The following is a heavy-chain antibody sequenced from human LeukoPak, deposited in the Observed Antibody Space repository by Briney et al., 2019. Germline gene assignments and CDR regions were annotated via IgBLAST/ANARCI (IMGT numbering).Heavy chain of an antibody. CDR2: ISSSGSTI. CDR3: ARDRKSTRYSSRWPKFHY. Sequence: GGSLRLSCAASGFTFSDYYMSWIRQAPGKGLEWVSYISSSGSTIYYADSVKGRFTLSRDKAKNSLYLQMNSLGAEDTAVYYCARDRKSTRYSSRWPKFHYWHQGTLVSVS. D-gene: IGHD6-13*01. V-gene: IGHV3-11*01. J-gene: IGHJ4*02. CDR1: GFTFSDYY.